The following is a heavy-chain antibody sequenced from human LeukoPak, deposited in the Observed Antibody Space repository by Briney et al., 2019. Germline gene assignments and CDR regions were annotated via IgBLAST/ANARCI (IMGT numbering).Heavy chain of an antibody. CDR3: ARGGSSGSYYSYYYYYMDV. Sequence: PGGSLRLSCAASGFTFSSYAMHWVRQAPGKGLEYVSAISSNGGSTYYANSVKGRFTISRDNSKNTLYLQMGSLRAEDMAVYYCARGGSSGSYYSYYYYYMDVWGKGTTVTVSS. CDR2: ISSNGGST. V-gene: IGHV3-64*01. D-gene: IGHD3-10*01. J-gene: IGHJ6*03. CDR1: GFTFSSYA.